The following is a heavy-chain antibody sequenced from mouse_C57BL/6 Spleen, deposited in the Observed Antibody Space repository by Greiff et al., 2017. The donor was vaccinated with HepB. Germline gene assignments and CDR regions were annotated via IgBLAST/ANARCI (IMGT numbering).Heavy chain of an antibody. V-gene: IGHV1-81*01. D-gene: IGHD1-1*01. CDR1: GYTFTSYG. CDR3: ARWDISRPYFDY. J-gene: IGHJ2*01. Sequence: VKLQESGAELARPGASVKLSCKASGYTFTSYGISWVKQRTGQGLEWIGEIYPRSGNTYYNEKFKGKATLTADKSSITAYMELRILTSEDSAVYFCARWDISRPYFDYWGQGTTLTVSS. CDR2: IYPRSGNT.